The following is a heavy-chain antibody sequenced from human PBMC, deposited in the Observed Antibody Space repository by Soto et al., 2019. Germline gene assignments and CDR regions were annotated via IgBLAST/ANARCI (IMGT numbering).Heavy chain of an antibody. J-gene: IGHJ4*02. CDR2: ISYDGSNK. D-gene: IGHD3-9*01. CDR3: ARAPTAGYPPGGVDY. CDR1: GFTFSSYA. Sequence: QVQLVESGGGVVQPGRSLRLSCAASGFTFSSYAMHWVRQAPGKGLEWVAVISYDGSNKYYADSVKGRFTISRDNSKNTLYLQMNSLRAEDTAVYYSARAPTAGYPPGGVDYWGQGTLVTVSS. V-gene: IGHV3-30-3*01.